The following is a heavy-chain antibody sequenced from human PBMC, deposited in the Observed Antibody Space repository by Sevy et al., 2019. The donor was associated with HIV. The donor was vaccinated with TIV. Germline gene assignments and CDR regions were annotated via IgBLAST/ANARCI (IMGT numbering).Heavy chain of an antibody. CDR3: ARGAHYDDAGWGFDY. CDR1: GFIFSDYY. D-gene: IGHD3-22*01. Sequence: GGSLRLSCAASGFIFSDYYMAWVRQAPGKGLEWISYVSRGGYTIYYVDSVEGRFSISRDDAKDSLFLQMDSLRAEDTAFYYCARGAHYDDAGWGFDYWGQGALVTVSS. J-gene: IGHJ4*02. V-gene: IGHV3-11*01. CDR2: VSRGGYTI.